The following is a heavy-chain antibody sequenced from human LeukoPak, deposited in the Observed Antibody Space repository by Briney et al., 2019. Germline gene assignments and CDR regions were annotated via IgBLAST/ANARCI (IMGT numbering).Heavy chain of an antibody. CDR3: AREDALNAFDI. V-gene: IGHV4-59*01. CDR2: IYYSGST. J-gene: IGHJ3*02. Sequence: PSETLSLTCTVSGGSISSYYWSWIRQPPGKGLEWIGYIYYSGSTNYNPSLKSRVTISVGTSKNQFSLKLSSVTAADTAVYYWAREDALNAFDIWGQGTMVTVSS. D-gene: IGHD2-2*01. CDR1: GGSISSYY.